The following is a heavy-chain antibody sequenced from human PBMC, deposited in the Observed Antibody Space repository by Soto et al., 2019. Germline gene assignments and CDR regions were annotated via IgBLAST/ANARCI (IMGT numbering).Heavy chain of an antibody. CDR1: GGSFSGYY. D-gene: IGHD6-19*01. V-gene: IGHV4-34*01. J-gene: IGHJ4*02. Sequence: SKTLSLTCAVYGGSFSGYYWSWIRQPPGKGLEWIGEINHSGSTNYNPSLKSRVTISVDTSKNQFSLKLSSVTAADTAVYYCARAVDSSGWYDYWGQGTLVTVSS. CDR3: ARAVDSSGWYDY. CDR2: INHSGST.